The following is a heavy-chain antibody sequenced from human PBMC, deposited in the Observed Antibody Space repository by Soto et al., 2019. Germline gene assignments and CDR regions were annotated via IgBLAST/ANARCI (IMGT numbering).Heavy chain of an antibody. D-gene: IGHD5-12*01. CDR2: IYYSGST. CDR3: ARDNDSVDIVATVRGGWFDP. Sequence: SETLSLTCTVSGGSISSSSYYWGWIRQPPGKGLEWIGSIYYSGSTYYNPSLKSRVTISVDTSKNQFSLKLSSVTAADTAVYYCARDNDSVDIVATVRGGWFDPWGQGTLVTVSS. J-gene: IGHJ5*02. V-gene: IGHV4-39*02. CDR1: GGSISSSSYY.